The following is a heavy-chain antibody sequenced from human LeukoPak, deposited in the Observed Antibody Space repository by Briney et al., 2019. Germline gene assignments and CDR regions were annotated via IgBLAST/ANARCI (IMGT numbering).Heavy chain of an antibody. J-gene: IGHJ4*02. Sequence: GGSLRLSCAVPGFIFSSYSMNWVRQAPGKGLEWVSYISSSSSTLFYADSVKGRFTISRDNSKNSLYLQMNTLRAEDTAVYYCAREAPTHGVWDSGFAYWVQATMVTVSS. CDR1: GFIFSSYS. CDR2: ISSSSSTL. D-gene: IGHD2-8*01. V-gene: IGHV3-48*01. CDR3: AREAPTHGVWDSGFAY.